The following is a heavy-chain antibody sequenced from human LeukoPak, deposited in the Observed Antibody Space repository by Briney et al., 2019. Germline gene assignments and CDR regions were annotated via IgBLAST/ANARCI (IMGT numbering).Heavy chain of an antibody. J-gene: IGHJ5*02. CDR1: GGSISSYY. V-gene: IGHV4-59*01. CDR3: ARALAAAGNWFDP. CDR2: IYYSGST. Sequence: SETLSLTCTVSGGSISSYYWSWIRQPPGKGLEWIGYIYYSGSTNYNPSPKSRVTISVDTSKNQFSLKLSSVTAADTAVYYCARALAAAGNWFDPWGQGTLVTVSS. D-gene: IGHD6-13*01.